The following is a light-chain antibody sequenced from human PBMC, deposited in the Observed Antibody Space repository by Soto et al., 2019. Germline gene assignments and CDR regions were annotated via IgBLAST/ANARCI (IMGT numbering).Light chain of an antibody. V-gene: IGKV3-20*01. J-gene: IGKJ2*01. CDR3: QYYGRSPPYT. Sequence: EIVLTQSPGTLSLSPGEGATLSCRTRQSISSSYLSWFQQRPRQAPRVLIYGASNRASGITDRFSVSGSGTDFTLTISSLEPEDFAVYYCQYYGRSPPYTFGQGTKLDIK. CDR1: QSISSSY. CDR2: GAS.